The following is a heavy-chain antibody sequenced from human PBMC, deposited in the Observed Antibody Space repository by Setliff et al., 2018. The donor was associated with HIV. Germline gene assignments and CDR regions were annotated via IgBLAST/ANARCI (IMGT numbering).Heavy chain of an antibody. Sequence: TLSLTCTVPGGSISSSSYYWGWIRQPPGKGLEWIGSIYYSGATYYNPSLKSRVTLSVDTSNNQFSLKLISVTAADTAVYYCARHLRWELPYHFDYWGQGTLVTVSS. V-gene: IGHV4-39*01. J-gene: IGHJ4*02. CDR2: IYYSGAT. CDR1: GGSISSSSYY. D-gene: IGHD1-26*01. CDR3: ARHLRWELPYHFDY.